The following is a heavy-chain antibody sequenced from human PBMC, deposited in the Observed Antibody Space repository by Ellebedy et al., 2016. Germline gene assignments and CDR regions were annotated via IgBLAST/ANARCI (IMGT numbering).Heavy chain of an antibody. J-gene: IGHJ4*02. V-gene: IGHV4-34*01. CDR1: GGSFSGYY. CDR2: INHSGST. CDR3: ARGRVFDY. Sequence: SETLSLXXAVYGGSFSGYYWSWIRQPPGKGLEWIGEINHSGSTDYNPSLKSRVTISVDTSKNQFSLKLSSVTAADTAVYYCARGRVFDYWGQGTLVTVSS.